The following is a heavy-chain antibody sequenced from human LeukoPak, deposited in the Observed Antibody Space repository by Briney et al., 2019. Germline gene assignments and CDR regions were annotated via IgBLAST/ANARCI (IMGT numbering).Heavy chain of an antibody. CDR2: INHSGRT. D-gene: IGHD6-13*01. V-gene: IGHV4-34*01. Sequence: SENLSLTCAVYGGSCCGYYWSWIRQPPGKGLEWIGKINHSGRTNYNPSLKSRVTISVDTSKSQVSLKLSSVTAADTAVYYCARFPGYSSSHHDYWGQGTLVTVSS. CDR3: ARFPGYSSSHHDY. J-gene: IGHJ4*02. CDR1: GGSCCGYY.